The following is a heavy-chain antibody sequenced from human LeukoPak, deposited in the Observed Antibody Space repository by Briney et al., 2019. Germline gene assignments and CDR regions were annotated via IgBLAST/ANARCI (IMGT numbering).Heavy chain of an antibody. D-gene: IGHD3-16*02. CDR2: ISGSGGST. CDR1: GSTFSSYA. J-gene: IGHJ6*03. CDR3: ARDRGGIGYYMDV. V-gene: IGHV3-23*01. Sequence: GGSLRLSCAASGSTFSSYAMSWVRQAPGKGLEWVSAISGSGGSTYYADSVKGRFTISRDNAKTSLYLQMNSLRAEDTALYYCARDRGGIGYYMDVWGKGTTVTVSS.